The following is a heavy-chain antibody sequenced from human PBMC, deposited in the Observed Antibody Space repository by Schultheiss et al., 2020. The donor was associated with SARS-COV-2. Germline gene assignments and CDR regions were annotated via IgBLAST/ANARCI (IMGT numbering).Heavy chain of an antibody. D-gene: IGHD6-13*01. CDR3: ARGGSCSSWLYYYYGMDV. CDR1: GGSISSGGYY. CDR2: IYYSGST. Sequence: SETLSLTCTVSGGSISSGGYYWSWIRQHPGKGLEWIGYIYYSGSTYYNPSLKSRVTISVDTSKNQFSLKLSSVTAADTAVYYCARGGSCSSWLYYYYGMDVWGQGTTVTVSS. J-gene: IGHJ6*02. V-gene: IGHV4-31*03.